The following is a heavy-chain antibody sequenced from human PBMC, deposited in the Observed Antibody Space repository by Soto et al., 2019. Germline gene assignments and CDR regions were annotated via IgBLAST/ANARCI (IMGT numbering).Heavy chain of an antibody. CDR2: IIPIFGTA. J-gene: IGHJ4*02. V-gene: IGHV1-69*12. Sequence: QVQLVQPGAEVKKPGSSVKVSCKASGGTFSSYAISWVRQAPGQGIEWMGGIIPIFGTANDAPKFQGRGTITADECTSTAYMELSSLRSEDTAVYYCARVNYGDYVNTTFAYWGQGTLVTVSS. CDR3: ARVNYGDYVNTTFAY. D-gene: IGHD4-17*01. CDR1: GGTFSSYA.